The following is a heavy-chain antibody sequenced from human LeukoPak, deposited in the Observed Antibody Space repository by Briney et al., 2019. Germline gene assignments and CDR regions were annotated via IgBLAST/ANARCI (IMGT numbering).Heavy chain of an antibody. D-gene: IGHD2-15*01. J-gene: IGHJ4*02. V-gene: IGHV3-48*01. CDR2: ISSSSDFI. CDR1: GFSFSTYS. Sequence: GGSLRLSCAAFGFSFSTYSLNWVRQAPGKGLEWLAYISSSSDFIYYADSVKGRFTISRDNAKNALYLQMDSLRAEDTAVYYCARGRDSGGAFYYWGQGTLVTVSS. CDR3: ARGRDSGGAFYY.